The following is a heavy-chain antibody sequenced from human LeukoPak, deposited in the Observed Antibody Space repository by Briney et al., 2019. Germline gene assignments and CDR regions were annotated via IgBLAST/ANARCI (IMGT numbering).Heavy chain of an antibody. CDR2: MSHDGNYK. CDR1: GFTFTNYA. J-gene: IGHJ5*02. D-gene: IGHD3-10*01. Sequence: GRSLRLSCAASGFTFTNYAMHWVRQAPGKGLEWVAVMSHDGNYKYYSDSVRGRVTISRDKSKRTLYLEMNSLTNEDTAVYYCARPGGYGSLAEPSRAPFDPRGQGTLVTVSS. V-gene: IGHV3-30*04. CDR3: ARPGGYGSLAEPSRAPFDP.